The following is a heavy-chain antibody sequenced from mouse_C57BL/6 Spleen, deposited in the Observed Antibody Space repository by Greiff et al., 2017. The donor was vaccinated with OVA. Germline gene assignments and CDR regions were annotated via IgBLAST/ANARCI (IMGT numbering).Heavy chain of an antibody. CDR2: IDPSDSYT. D-gene: IGHD1-1*02. V-gene: IGHV1-50*01. CDR3: ARRGYGPFDY. J-gene: IGHJ2*01. Sequence: QVQLQQPGAELVKPGASVKLSCKASGYTFTSYWMQWVKQRPGQGLEWIGEIDPSDSYTNYNQKFKGKATLTVDKSSSTAFMQLSSLTSENSAVYYCARRGYGPFDYWGQGTTLTVSS. CDR1: GYTFTSYW.